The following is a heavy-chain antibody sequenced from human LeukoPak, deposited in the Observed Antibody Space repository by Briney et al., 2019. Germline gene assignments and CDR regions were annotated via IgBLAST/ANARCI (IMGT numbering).Heavy chain of an antibody. CDR2: INLGGRT. V-gene: IGHV4-34*01. J-gene: IGHJ4*02. CDR3: ARRSDLYDYVWGSYRYGLDY. CDR1: GGSFSGYY. Sequence: SESLSLICAVYGGSFSGYYWGCIRQPPGKGRGWLGEINLGGRTNYKPSLKGRVTFSVATSKNQFSLKLSAVTAADTAVYYCARRSDLYDYVWGSYRYGLDYWGQGTPVTLSS. D-gene: IGHD3-16*02.